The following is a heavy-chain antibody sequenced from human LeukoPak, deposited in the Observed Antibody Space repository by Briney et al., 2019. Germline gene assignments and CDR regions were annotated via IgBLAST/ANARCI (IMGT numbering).Heavy chain of an antibody. CDR2: IIPILGIA. Sequence: GASVKVSCKASGGTFSSYAISWVRQAPGQGLEWMGRIIPILGIANYAQKFQGRVTITADKSTSTAYMELSSLRSEGTAVYYCAREYYYDSSGYWNFDYWGQGTLVTVSS. CDR3: AREYYYDSSGYWNFDY. V-gene: IGHV1-69*04. CDR1: GGTFSSYA. D-gene: IGHD3-22*01. J-gene: IGHJ4*02.